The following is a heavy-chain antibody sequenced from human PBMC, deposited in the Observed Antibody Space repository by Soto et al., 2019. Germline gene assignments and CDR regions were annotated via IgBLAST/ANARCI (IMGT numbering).Heavy chain of an antibody. J-gene: IGHJ4*02. D-gene: IGHD3-10*01. Sequence: QVQLVQSGAEVKKPGASVKVSCKASGYTFTGYYMHWVRQAPGQGLEWMGWINPNNGGTNYAQKFQGWVTLTRDTSINTAYMELSRLLSDDTAVYYCARVGYGSASRYDYWGQGTPVTVPS. CDR2: INPNNGGT. V-gene: IGHV1-2*04. CDR1: GYTFTGYY. CDR3: ARVGYGSASRYDY.